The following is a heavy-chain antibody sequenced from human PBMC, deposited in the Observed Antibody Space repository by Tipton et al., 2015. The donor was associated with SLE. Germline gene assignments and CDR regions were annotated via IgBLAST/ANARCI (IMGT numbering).Heavy chain of an antibody. CDR3: ARHAEIPVMRYGMDV. CDR1: GGSITSYY. J-gene: IGHJ6*02. V-gene: IGHV4-59*08. D-gene: IGHD2-21*01. Sequence: LRLSCTVSGGSITSYYWSWIRQPPGKGLEWIGYIHYSGVTYYYPSLKSRVTMSVDTSKNQFSLKLNSVTAADTAVYYCARHAEIPVMRYGMDVWGQGTTVSVSS. CDR2: IHYSGVT.